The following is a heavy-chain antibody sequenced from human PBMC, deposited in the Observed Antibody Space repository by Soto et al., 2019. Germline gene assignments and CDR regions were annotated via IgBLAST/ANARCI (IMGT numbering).Heavy chain of an antibody. D-gene: IGHD2-21*01. V-gene: IGHV3-23*01. CDR1: GFTFSSYA. J-gene: IGHJ6*03. Sequence: VQLLESGGGLVQPGGSLRLSCVVSGFTFSSYAMSWVRQAPGKGLECVSSVSGSGRTYYADSVKGRFTISRDNSKNTLYQQMNSLRAEDTALYYCAKDRGIDYDYYMDVWGKGTTVTVSS. CDR3: AKDRGIDYDYYMDV. CDR2: VSGSGRT.